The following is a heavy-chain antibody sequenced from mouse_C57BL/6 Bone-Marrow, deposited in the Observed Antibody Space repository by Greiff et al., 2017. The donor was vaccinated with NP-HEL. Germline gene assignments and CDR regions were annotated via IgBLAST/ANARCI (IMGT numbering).Heavy chain of an antibody. J-gene: IGHJ1*03. Sequence: QVQLQQPGAELVMPGASVKLSCKASGYTFTSYWMHWVKQRPGQGLEWIGEIDPSDSYTNYKQKFKGKSTLPVDKSSSTAYMQLSSLTSEDSAVYYCARSLYGNYPYFDVWGTGTTVTVSS. D-gene: IGHD2-1*01. CDR1: GYTFTSYW. V-gene: IGHV1-69*01. CDR3: ARSLYGNYPYFDV. CDR2: IDPSDSYT.